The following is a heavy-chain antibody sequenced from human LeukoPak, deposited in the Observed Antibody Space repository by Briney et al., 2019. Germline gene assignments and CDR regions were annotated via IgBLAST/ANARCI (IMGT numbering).Heavy chain of an antibody. CDR1: GYTFTSYA. V-gene: IGHV1-18*01. CDR3: ARDWPIPTAGDYDY. Sequence: GASVKVSCKASGYTFTSYAMHWVRQAPGQGLEWMGWISAYNGNTNYAQKLQGRVTMTTDTSTSTVYMDLRSLRSDDTAVYYCARDWPIPTAGDYDYWGQGTLVTVSS. D-gene: IGHD4-17*01. CDR2: ISAYNGNT. J-gene: IGHJ4*02.